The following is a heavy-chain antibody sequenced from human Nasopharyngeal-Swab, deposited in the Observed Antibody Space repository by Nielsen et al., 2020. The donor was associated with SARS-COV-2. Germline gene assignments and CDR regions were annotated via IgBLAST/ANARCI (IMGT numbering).Heavy chain of an antibody. J-gene: IGHJ4*02. D-gene: IGHD2-2*02. Sequence: SETLSLTCTVSGGSISSGDYYWSWIRQPPGKGLEWIGYIYYSGSTHYNPSLKSRVTISVDMSKNQFSLKLNSVTAADTAVYYCARARVGHCSSTSCYRLWDCWGQGTLVSVSS. CDR3: ARARVGHCSSTSCYRLWDC. V-gene: IGHV4-30-4*08. CDR1: GGSISSGDYY. CDR2: IYYSGST.